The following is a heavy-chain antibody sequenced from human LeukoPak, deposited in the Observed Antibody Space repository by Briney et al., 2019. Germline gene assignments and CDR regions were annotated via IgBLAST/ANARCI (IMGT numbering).Heavy chain of an antibody. CDR1: GFTFSSYS. D-gene: IGHD2-15*01. V-gene: IGHV3-21*01. CDR3: ARDIVVVVAAMAPAFDI. CDR2: ISSSSSYI. Sequence: GGTLRLSCAASGFTFSSYSMDWVRQAPGKGLEWVSSISSSSSYIYYADSVKGRFTISRDNAKNSLYLQMNSLRAEDTAVYYCARDIVVVVAAMAPAFDIWGQGTMVTVSS. J-gene: IGHJ3*02.